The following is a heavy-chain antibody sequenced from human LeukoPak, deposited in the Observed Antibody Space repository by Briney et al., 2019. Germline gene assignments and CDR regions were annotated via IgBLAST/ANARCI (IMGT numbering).Heavy chain of an antibody. CDR1: GFTFSSYA. Sequence: PGGSLRLSCAASGFTFSSYAMSWVRQAPGKGLEWVSAISGSGGSTYHADSVKGRFTISRDNSKNTLYLQMNSLRAEDTAVYYCAKRQGHYYDSSGYYYEAIDYWGQGTLVTVSS. CDR2: ISGSGGST. J-gene: IGHJ4*02. D-gene: IGHD3-22*01. CDR3: AKRQGHYYDSSGYYYEAIDY. V-gene: IGHV3-23*01.